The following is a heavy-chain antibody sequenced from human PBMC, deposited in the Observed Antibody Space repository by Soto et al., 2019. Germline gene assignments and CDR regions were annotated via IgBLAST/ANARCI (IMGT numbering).Heavy chain of an antibody. CDR3: ARDGNAGGDLSFDY. D-gene: IGHD2-21*02. CDR1: GYSISSGYY. V-gene: IGHV4-38-2*02. Sequence: SETLSLTCAVSGYSISSGYYCGWIRQPPGKGLEWIGSIYHSGNTYYNPSLKSRVTISVDTSKNHFSLKLSSVTAADTAVYYCARDGNAGGDLSFDYWGQGTLVTVSS. CDR2: IYHSGNT. J-gene: IGHJ4*02.